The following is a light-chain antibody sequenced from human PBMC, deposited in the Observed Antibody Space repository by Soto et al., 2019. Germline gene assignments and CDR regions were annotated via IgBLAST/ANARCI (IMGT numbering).Light chain of an antibody. CDR3: QQYGSSPLYT. J-gene: IGKJ2*01. CDR1: QSVGSN. CDR2: GAS. V-gene: IGKV3-15*01. Sequence: IVMTQSPATLSVSPGERATLSCRASQSVGSNLAWYQQRPGQAPRLLIYGASTRATGIPARFSGSGSGTEFTLTISSLQSEDFAVYSCQQYGSSPLYTFGQGTKLEIK.